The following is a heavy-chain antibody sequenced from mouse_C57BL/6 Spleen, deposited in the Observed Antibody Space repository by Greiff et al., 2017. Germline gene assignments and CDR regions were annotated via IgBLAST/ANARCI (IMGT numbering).Heavy chain of an antibody. CDR3: ARIKMDERIPYAMDY. Sequence: QVTLKESGPGILQPSQTLSLTCSFSGFSLSTFGMGVGWIRQPSGKGLEWLAHIWWDDDKSYNPALKRRPTISKDTSKNQVFLKIANVDTADTATYYCARIKMDERIPYAMDYWGQGTSVTVSS. CDR1: GFSLSTFGMG. J-gene: IGHJ4*01. D-gene: IGHD2-3*01. V-gene: IGHV8-8*01. CDR2: IWWDDDK.